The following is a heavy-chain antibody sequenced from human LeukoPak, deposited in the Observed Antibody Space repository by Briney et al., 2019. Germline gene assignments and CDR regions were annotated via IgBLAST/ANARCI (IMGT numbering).Heavy chain of an antibody. CDR2: IIPIFGTA. Sequence: SVKLSCKASGGTFSSYAISWVRQAPGQGLEWMGGIIPIFGTANYAQKFQGRVTITADESTSTAYMELSSLRSEDTAVYYCARFPFQEMAAFDIWGQGTMVTVSS. V-gene: IGHV1-69*13. CDR1: GGTFSSYA. D-gene: IGHD5-24*01. CDR3: ARFPFQEMAAFDI. J-gene: IGHJ3*02.